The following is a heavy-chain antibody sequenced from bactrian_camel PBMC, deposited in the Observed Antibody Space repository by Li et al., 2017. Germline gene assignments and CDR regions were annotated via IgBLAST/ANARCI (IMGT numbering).Heavy chain of an antibody. CDR2: ISPLGGNT. CDR3: AAEATPLWCGSWQYRY. CDR1: GLANSTYSTFF. J-gene: IGHJ4*01. D-gene: IGHD6*01. V-gene: IGHV3-2*01. Sequence: QLVESGGGSVQGGGSLKLSCVASGLANSTYSTFFMAWFRQPPGKGREGVAGISPLGGNTSYADPVKGRFTISRDSARNALYLQLNSLKPEDTAMYFCAAEATPLWCGSWQYRYWGQGTQVTVS.